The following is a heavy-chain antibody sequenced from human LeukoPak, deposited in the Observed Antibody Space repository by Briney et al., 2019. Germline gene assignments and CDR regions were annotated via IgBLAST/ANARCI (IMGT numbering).Heavy chain of an antibody. CDR3: ARSRATVNYYYMDV. CDR1: GYSISSVYY. Sequence: PSETLSLTCTVSGYSISSVYYWGWIRQTPGQGLELIGSIYHSGSTYYNPSLKSRVTISVDTSKNQFSLKLSSVTAADTAVYYCARSRATVNYYYMDVWGKGTTVTVSS. D-gene: IGHD4-17*01. J-gene: IGHJ6*03. V-gene: IGHV4-38-2*02. CDR2: IYHSGST.